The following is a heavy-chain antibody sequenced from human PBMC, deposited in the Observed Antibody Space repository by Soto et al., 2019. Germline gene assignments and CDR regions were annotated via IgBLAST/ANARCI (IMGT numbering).Heavy chain of an antibody. CDR2: ISGSGRDT. D-gene: IGHD6-13*01. Sequence: PVRSLRLSCEASGFTFSNYAMSWVRKAPGKGLEWVSGISGSGRDTYYADSVKGRLTISRDNAKNTLFLQMNSLRAEDAASYYCAKERLEEVGTFFEFWGHGILVTVSS. CDR3: AKERLEEVGTFFEF. J-gene: IGHJ4*01. V-gene: IGHV3-23*01. CDR1: GFTFSNYA.